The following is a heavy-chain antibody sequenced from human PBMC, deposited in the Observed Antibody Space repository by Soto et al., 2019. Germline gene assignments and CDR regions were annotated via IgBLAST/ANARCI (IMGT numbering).Heavy chain of an antibody. D-gene: IGHD2-21*02. CDR2: LSGSGATT. CDR1: GSTFSSYA. CDR3: AKARCSDTDCYFPDT. J-gene: IGHJ5*02. Sequence: GGSLRLSCGASGSTFSSYAMSWVRQAPGKGLEWVSRLSGSGATTKYADSVEGRFTISRDNSKNTLYLQMDSLSAEDTAIYYCAKARCSDTDCYFPDTWGQGTLVTVSS. V-gene: IGHV3-23*01.